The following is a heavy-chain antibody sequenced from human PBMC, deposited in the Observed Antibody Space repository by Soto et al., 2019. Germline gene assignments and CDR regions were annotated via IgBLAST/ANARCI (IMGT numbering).Heavy chain of an antibody. CDR2: INPIVSMS. CDR1: GDTFSFYT. D-gene: IGHD3-9*01. V-gene: IGHV1-69*04. J-gene: IGHJ4*02. Sequence: SVKVSCKASGDTFSFYTINWVRQAPGLGLEWVGRINPIVSMSNYAQKFQGRVSMTTDTSTSTAYMELRSLRSDDTAVYYCARDGESDYDILTGYYPLYYFDYWGQGTLVTVSS. CDR3: ARDGESDYDILTGYYPLYYFDY.